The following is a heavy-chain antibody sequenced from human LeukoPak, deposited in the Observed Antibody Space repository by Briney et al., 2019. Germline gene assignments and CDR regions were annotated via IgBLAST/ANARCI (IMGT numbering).Heavy chain of an antibody. CDR2: INQDGSEK. J-gene: IGHJ3*02. CDR3: ARDSEYSSSFAFDI. Sequence: PGGSLRLSCAASGFTFRSHWMSWVRQAPGKGLEWVANINQDGSEKYSVDSVKGRFTISRDNAKNSLYLQMNSLRAEDTAVYYCARDSEYSSSFAFDIWDQGTMLTVSS. V-gene: IGHV3-7*01. CDR1: GFTFRSHW. D-gene: IGHD6-13*01.